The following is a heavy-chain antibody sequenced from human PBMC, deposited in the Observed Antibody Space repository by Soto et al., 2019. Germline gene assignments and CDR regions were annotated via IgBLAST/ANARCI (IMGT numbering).Heavy chain of an antibody. CDR3: AREKGGDEAFDI. V-gene: IGHV1-46*01. Sequence: ASVKVSCKASGYTFTSSYLHWVRQAPGQGLEWIAIINPSGGSPSFAQKFQGRVTMTRDTSTSTVYMELSSLRSEDTAVYYCAREKGGDEAFDIWGQGTMVTVSS. J-gene: IGHJ3*02. D-gene: IGHD2-21*02. CDR2: INPSGGSP. CDR1: GYTFTSSY.